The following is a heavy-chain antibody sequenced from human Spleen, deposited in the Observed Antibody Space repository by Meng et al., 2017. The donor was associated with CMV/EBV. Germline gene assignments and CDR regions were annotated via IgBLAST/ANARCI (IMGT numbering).Heavy chain of an antibody. CDR3: ARRYGSGSHNWFDP. CDR1: GYSFTSYW. V-gene: IGHV5-51*01. D-gene: IGHD3-10*01. J-gene: IGHJ5*02. CDR2: IYLGDSDT. Sequence: KGSGYSFTSYWIGWVRQMPGKGLEWMGIIYLGDSDTRYSPSFQGQVTISVDKSISTAYLQWSSLKASDTAMYYCARRYGSGSHNWFDPWGQGTLVTVSS.